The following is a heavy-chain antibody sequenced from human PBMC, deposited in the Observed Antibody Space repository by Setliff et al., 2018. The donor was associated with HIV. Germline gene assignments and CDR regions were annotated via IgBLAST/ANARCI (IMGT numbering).Heavy chain of an antibody. CDR2: TYPGDSDT. J-gene: IGHJ6*03. CDR1: GYSFTSYW. D-gene: IGHD2-21*01. Sequence: PGESLKISCKVSGYSFTSYWIGWVRQMPGKGLEWMGITYPGDSDTRYSPSFQGQVTFSADKSISAVYLQWNSLKASDSAIYYCARAPRSPLRWRDNLLSSSSFFMDVWGKGTTVTVSS. V-gene: IGHV5-51*01. CDR3: ARAPRSPLRWRDNLLSSSSFFMDV.